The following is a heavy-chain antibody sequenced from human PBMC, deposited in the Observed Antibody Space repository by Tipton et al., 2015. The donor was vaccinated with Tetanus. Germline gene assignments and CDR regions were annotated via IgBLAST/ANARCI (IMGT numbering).Heavy chain of an antibody. V-gene: IGHV4-39*07. J-gene: IGHJ6*02. CDR3: ARDRRQYYYDSSGETEYYYYGMDV. CDR1: GGSISSSSYY. CDR2: IYYSGST. Sequence: LRLSCTVSGGSISSSSYYWGWIRQPPGKGLEWIGSIYYSGSTYYNPSLKSRVTISVDTSKNQFSLKLSSVTAADTAVYYCARDRRQYYYDSSGETEYYYYGMDVWGQGTTVTVSS. D-gene: IGHD3-22*01.